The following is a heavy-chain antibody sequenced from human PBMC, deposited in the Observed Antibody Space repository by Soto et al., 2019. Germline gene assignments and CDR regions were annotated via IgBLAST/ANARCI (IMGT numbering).Heavy chain of an antibody. Sequence: PGGSLRLSCAASGFTFSSYAMHWVRQGPGKGLEWVALISYDGSNKYYADSVKGRFTISRDNSKNTLYLQMNSLRAEDTTVYYCARDRRAYYDILTGYYFGYWGQGTLVTVSS. CDR2: ISYDGSNK. V-gene: IGHV3-30-3*01. D-gene: IGHD3-9*01. J-gene: IGHJ4*02. CDR3: ARDRRAYYDILTGYYFGY. CDR1: GFTFSSYA.